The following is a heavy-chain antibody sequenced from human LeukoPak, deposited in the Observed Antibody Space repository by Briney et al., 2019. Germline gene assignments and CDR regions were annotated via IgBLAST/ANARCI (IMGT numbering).Heavy chain of an antibody. J-gene: IGHJ6*02. CDR3: AKDLGYYDFWSGYYGENYYGMDV. CDR2: ISYDGSNK. CDR1: GFTFSSYG. D-gene: IGHD3-3*01. Sequence: GGSLRLSCAASGFTFSSYGMHWVRQAPGKGLEWVAVISYDGSNKYYADSVKGQFTISRDNSKNTLYLQMNSLRAEDTAVYYCAKDLGYYDFWSGYYGENYYGMDVWGQGTTVTVSS. V-gene: IGHV3-30*18.